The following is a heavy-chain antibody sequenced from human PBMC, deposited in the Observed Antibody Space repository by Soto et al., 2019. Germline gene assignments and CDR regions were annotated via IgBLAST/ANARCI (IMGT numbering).Heavy chain of an antibody. J-gene: IGHJ3*02. Sequence: EVQLVESVGGLVQPGRSLRLSCAASGFTFDDYAMHWVRQAPGKGLEWVSGVSWNSGSEGYADSVKGRFTISRDNVNKSLHLQMNSLEPEDTAVYFCASSRGRGDFWSGYVAFDIWGQGTMVTVS. D-gene: IGHD3-3*01. CDR3: ASSRGRGDFWSGYVAFDI. CDR1: GFTFDDYA. CDR2: VSWNSGSE. V-gene: IGHV3-9*01.